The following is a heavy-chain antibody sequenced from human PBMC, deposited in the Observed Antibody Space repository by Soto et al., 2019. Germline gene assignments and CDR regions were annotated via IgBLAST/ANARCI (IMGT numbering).Heavy chain of an antibody. J-gene: IGHJ5*02. CDR3: AKDAHYVILTGYRNNWFDP. D-gene: IGHD3-9*01. CDR1: GFTFSSYA. V-gene: IGHV3-23*01. Sequence: EVQLLESGGGLVQPGGSLRLSCAASGFTFSSYAMSWVRQAPGKGLEWVSAISGSGGSTYYADSVKGRFTISRDNSKNTLYLQIDSLRAEHTTVYYWAKDAHYVILTGYRNNWFDPWGQGTLVTASS. CDR2: ISGSGGST.